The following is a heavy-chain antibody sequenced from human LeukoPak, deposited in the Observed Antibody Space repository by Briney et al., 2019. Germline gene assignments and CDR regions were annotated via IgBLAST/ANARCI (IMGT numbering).Heavy chain of an antibody. CDR1: GFIFNTYS. D-gene: IGHD3-22*01. J-gene: IGHJ4*02. Sequence: PGGSLRLSCAASGFIFNTYSMNWVRQAPGKGLEWVSSISSTTSYIFYADSVKGRFTISRDNAKNSLYLQMNSLRDEDTAVYYCARDLNLYDSSGYYPRWGQGTLVTVSS. CDR2: ISSTTSYI. V-gene: IGHV3-21*03. CDR3: ARDLNLYDSSGYYPR.